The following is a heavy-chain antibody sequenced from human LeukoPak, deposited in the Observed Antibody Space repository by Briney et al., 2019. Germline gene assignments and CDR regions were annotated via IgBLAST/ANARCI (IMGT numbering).Heavy chain of an antibody. V-gene: IGHV1-46*01. CDR2: INPSGGST. CDR1: GYTFTSYY. D-gene: IGHD3-10*01. Sequence: ASVKVSCKASGYTFTSYYMHWVRQAPGQGLEWMGIINPSGGSTSYAQKFQGRVTMTRDTSTSTAYMELSSLRSEDTAVYYCATYYYGSGSYYNPEHYFDYWGQGTLVTVSS. J-gene: IGHJ4*02. CDR3: ATYYYGSGSYYNPEHYFDY.